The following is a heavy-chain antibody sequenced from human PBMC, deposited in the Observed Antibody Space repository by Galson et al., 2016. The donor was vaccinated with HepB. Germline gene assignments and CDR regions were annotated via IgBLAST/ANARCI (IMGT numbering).Heavy chain of an antibody. Sequence: SLRLSCAGSGFNFSDYEMNWVRQVPGKGLEWGSYISDSSSNRYYRDSVQGRFTISRENAKNSVFLQMDSLRVEDTAIYYCAREHRSFDLWGQGTLVTVSS. CDR2: ISDSSSNR. J-gene: IGHJ3*01. CDR1: GFNFSDYE. V-gene: IGHV3-48*03. CDR3: AREHRSFDL.